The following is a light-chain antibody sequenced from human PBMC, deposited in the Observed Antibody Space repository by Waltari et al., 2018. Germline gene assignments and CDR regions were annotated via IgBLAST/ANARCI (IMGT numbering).Light chain of an antibody. CDR3: QKYNSAPPLT. CDR1: QGISNY. J-gene: IGKJ4*01. V-gene: IGKV1-27*01. Sequence: DIQMTQSPSSLSASVGDRVTITCRVSQGISNYLAWYQQKPGKVPKLLIYAASTLQSGVPSRFSGSGSGTDFTLTISSLQPEDGATYYCQKYNSAPPLTFGGGTKVEIK. CDR2: AAS.